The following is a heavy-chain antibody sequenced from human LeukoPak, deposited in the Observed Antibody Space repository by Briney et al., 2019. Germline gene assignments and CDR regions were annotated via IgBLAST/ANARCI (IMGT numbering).Heavy chain of an antibody. CDR3: ARTETYYGSGSYFDAFDI. CDR1: GYSFTSYW. Sequence: GESLKFSCKGSGYSFTSYWIGWVRQMPGKGLEWMGIIYPGDSDTRYSPSFQGQVTISAHKSISTAYLQWSSLKASDTAMYYCARTETYYGSGSYFDAFDIWGQGTMVTVSS. V-gene: IGHV5-51*01. D-gene: IGHD3-10*01. J-gene: IGHJ3*02. CDR2: IYPGDSDT.